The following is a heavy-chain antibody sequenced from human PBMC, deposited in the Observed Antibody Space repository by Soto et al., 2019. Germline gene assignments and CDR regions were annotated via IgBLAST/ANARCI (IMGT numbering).Heavy chain of an antibody. Sequence: QVQLQQWGAGLLKPSETLSLTCAVYGGSFSGYYWSWIRQPPGKGLEWIGEINHSGSTNYNPSLKSRVTISVDTSKNQFSLNLSSVTAADTAVYYCARVDYDTLTEDTDAIDVWGQGTTVTFSS. CDR3: ARVDYDTLTEDTDAIDV. CDR1: GGSFSGYY. J-gene: IGHJ6*02. V-gene: IGHV4-34*01. D-gene: IGHD3-9*01. CDR2: INHSGST.